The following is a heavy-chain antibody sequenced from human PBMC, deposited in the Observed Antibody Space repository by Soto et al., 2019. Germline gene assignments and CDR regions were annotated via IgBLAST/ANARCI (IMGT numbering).Heavy chain of an antibody. V-gene: IGHV1-69*06. CDR1: GGTFNSYG. D-gene: IGHD3-10*01. CDR3: ARVRVIRGVISSHFGL. J-gene: IGHJ4*02. Sequence: SVKVSCKASGGTFNSYGISWVRQAPGQGLDWMGWIIPRYGTVNYAQKFQGRVSITADKSTSTAYMDLNSLRSDDTAVYYCARVRVIRGVISSHFGLWGQGTPVTVSS. CDR2: IIPRYGTV.